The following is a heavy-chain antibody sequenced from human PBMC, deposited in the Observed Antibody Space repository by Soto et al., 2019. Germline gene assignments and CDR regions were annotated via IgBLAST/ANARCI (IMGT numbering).Heavy chain of an antibody. Sequence: PSETLSLTCTVSGGSISSSSYYWGWIRQPPGKGLEWIGSIYYSGSTYYSPSLKSRVTISVDTSKNQFSLKLSSVTAADTAVYFCAREYYYDSNGFNYWGQGTLVPVSS. D-gene: IGHD3-22*01. CDR2: IYYSGST. CDR3: AREYYYDSNGFNY. V-gene: IGHV4-39*01. J-gene: IGHJ4*02. CDR1: GGSISSSSYY.